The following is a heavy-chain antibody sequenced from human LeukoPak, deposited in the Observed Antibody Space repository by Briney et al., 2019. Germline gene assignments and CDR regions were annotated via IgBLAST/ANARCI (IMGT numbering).Heavy chain of an antibody. CDR2: INHSGST. CDR3: ATAGSGYRD. D-gene: IGHD6-19*01. J-gene: IGHJ4*02. Sequence: SETLSLTCAAYGGSFSGYYWSWIRQPPGKGLEWIGEINHSGSTNYNPSLKSRVTISVDTSKNQFSLKLTSVTAADTAVYYCATAGSGYRDWGQGTLVTVSS. CDR1: GGSFSGYY. V-gene: IGHV4-34*01.